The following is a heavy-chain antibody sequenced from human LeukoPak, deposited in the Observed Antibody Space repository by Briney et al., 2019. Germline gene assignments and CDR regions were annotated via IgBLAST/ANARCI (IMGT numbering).Heavy chain of an antibody. CDR3: AKDPYSGSYGDNYYYYMDV. J-gene: IGHJ6*03. D-gene: IGHD1-26*01. CDR2: INQNGGGT. CDR1: GFTFSSYW. Sequence: PGGSLRLSCAASGFTFSSYWMSWVRQAPGKGLEWVAHINQNGGGTYYADSVKGRFTISRDNARNTLYLQMNSLRAEDTAVYYCAKDPYSGSYGDNYYYYMDVWGKGTLVTVSS. V-gene: IGHV3-7*01.